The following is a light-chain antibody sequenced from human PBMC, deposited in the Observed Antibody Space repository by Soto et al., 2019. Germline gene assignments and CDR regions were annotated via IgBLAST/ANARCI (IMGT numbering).Light chain of an antibody. V-gene: IGKV3-15*01. CDR2: GAS. CDR1: QSVGSA. J-gene: IGKJ4*01. CDR3: QQYRNWPPLT. Sequence: EIVMTQSPATLSVSPGETATLSCRASQSVGSAVAWYQHKPSQAPRLLIVGASIRAPGVPGRFSGGGSGTEFTVTISSLQSEDFAVYYCQQYRNWPPLTFGGGTSVEIK.